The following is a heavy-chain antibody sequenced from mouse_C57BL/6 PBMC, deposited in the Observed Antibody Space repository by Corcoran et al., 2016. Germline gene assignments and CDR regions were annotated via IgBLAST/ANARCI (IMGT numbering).Heavy chain of an antibody. J-gene: IGHJ1*03. Sequence: QVQLQQSGPELVKPGASVKLSCRASGYTFTSYDINWVKQRPGQGLEWIGWIYPRDGSTKYNEKFKGKATLTVDTSSSTAYMELHSLTSEDSAVYFCAREGTITTPGYFDVWGTGTTVTVSS. CDR2: IYPRDGST. CDR3: AREGTITTPGYFDV. CDR1: GYTFTSYD. V-gene: IGHV1-85*01. D-gene: IGHD1-1*01.